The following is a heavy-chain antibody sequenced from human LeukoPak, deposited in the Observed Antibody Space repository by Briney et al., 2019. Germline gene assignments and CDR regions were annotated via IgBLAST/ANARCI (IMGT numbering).Heavy chain of an antibody. D-gene: IGHD4-17*01. CDR3: ARRNNDYGDYEFGY. V-gene: IGHV3-11*06. J-gene: IGHJ4*02. CDR1: GFTFSDYY. Sequence: PGGSLRLSCAASGFTFSDYYMRWIRQAPGKGLEWVSSISSSSSYIYYADSVKGRFTISRDNAKNSLYLQMNSLRAEDTAVYYCARRNNDYGDYEFGYWDQGTLVTVSS. CDR2: ISSSSSYI.